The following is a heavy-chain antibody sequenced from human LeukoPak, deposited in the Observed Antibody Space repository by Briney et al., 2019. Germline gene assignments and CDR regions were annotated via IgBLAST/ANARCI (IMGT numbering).Heavy chain of an antibody. D-gene: IGHD6-19*01. V-gene: IGHV1-46*01. Sequence: ASVKVSCKASGYTFTIYYMHWVRQPPGQGLEWMGIINPSGGSTSYEQKFQGRVTMTRDTSTSTVYMELSSLRSEDTAVYYCASSHPDNSSGWYQDWFDPWGQGTLVTVSS. J-gene: IGHJ5*02. CDR3: ASSHPDNSSGWYQDWFDP. CDR2: INPSGGST. CDR1: GYTFTIYY.